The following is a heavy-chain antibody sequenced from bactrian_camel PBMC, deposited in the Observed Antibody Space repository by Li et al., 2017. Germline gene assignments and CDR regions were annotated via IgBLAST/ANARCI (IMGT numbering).Heavy chain of an antibody. D-gene: IGHD6*01. J-gene: IGHJ4*01. CDR3: AADRISSWYAPETLAPPRYGY. V-gene: IGHV3-2*01. CDR2: FSPDGPKS. CDR1: GFTFSNYY. Sequence: HVQLVESGGGLVQPGGSLRLSCAASGFTFSNYYMNWVRQAPGKGPEWVSSFSPDGPKSYYADSAKGRFTVSRDTSKNIVYLGMNSLKSDDTATYFCAADRISSWYAPETLAPPRYGYWGQGTQVTVS.